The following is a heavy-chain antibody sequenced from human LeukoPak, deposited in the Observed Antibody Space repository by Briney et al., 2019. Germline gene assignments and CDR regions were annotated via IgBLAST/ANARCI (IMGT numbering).Heavy chain of an antibody. CDR3: ARDSSGREWLLYSNYYGMDV. CDR2: INAGNGNT. J-gene: IGHJ6*02. CDR1: GYTFTSYA. D-gene: IGHD3-3*01. V-gene: IGHV1-3*01. Sequence: ASVKVSCKASGYTFTSYAMHRVRQAPGQRLEWMGWINAGNGNTKYSQKFQGRVTITRDTSASTAYMELSSLRSEDTAVYYCARDSSGREWLLYSNYYGMDVWGQGTTVTVSS.